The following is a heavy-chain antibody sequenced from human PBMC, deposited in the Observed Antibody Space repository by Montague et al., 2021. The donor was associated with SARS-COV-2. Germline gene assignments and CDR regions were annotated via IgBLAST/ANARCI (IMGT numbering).Heavy chain of an antibody. CDR1: GDSLNNGGYY. V-gene: IGHV4-31*03. Sequence: TLSLTCTVSGDSLNNGGYYWSWVRQHPGKGLEWIGNIFHSGSTHFNPSLKSRITMSADTSSQFSLYLTSVTAADAAVYYCARDQTVLEWIWYGMDVWGPGTTVTVSS. CDR3: ARDQTVLEWIWYGMDV. J-gene: IGHJ6*02. D-gene: IGHD3-3*01. CDR2: IFHSGST.